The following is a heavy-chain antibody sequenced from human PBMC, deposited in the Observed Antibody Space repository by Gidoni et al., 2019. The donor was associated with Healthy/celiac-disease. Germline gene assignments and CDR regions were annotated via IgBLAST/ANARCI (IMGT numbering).Heavy chain of an antibody. Sequence: QVQLVESGGGVVQPGRSLRLSCAAPGCTFSSYAMHWVRQAPGKGLEWVAVISYDGSNKYYADSVKGRFTISRDNSKNTLYLQMNSLRAEDTAVYYCAKAVGILYAFDIWGQGTMVTVSS. D-gene: IGHD5-18*01. J-gene: IGHJ3*02. CDR1: GCTFSSYA. V-gene: IGHV3-30-3*01. CDR2: ISYDGSNK. CDR3: AKAVGILYAFDI.